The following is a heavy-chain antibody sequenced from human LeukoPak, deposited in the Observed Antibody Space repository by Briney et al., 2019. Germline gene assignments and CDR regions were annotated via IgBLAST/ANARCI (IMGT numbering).Heavy chain of an antibody. CDR3: AKDLPKITIFGALQH. CDR1: GLTFSSYV. J-gene: IGHJ1*01. Sequence: PGGSLRLSCAASGLTFSSYVMSWVRQAPGKGIEWVAGISSGGGTTYYADSVKGRFTISRDNSKNTLYLQMNSLRVEDTAVYYCAKDLPKITIFGALQHWGQGTPVSVSS. CDR2: ISSGGGTT. D-gene: IGHD3-3*01. V-gene: IGHV3-23*01.